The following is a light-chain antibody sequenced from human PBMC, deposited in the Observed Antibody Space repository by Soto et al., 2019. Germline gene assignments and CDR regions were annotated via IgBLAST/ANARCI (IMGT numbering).Light chain of an antibody. Sequence: QSVLAQPCSVSGSPGQAVTSSCTGTSSDVGGYNLVSWYQQHPGKAPKLMIYDVSKRPSGVPDRFSGSKSGNTASLTISGLQAEDEADYYCYSYAGSYTFYVFGTGTKVTVL. J-gene: IGLJ1*01. CDR3: YSYAGSYTFYV. CDR2: DVS. V-gene: IGLV2-11*01. CDR1: SSDVGGYNL.